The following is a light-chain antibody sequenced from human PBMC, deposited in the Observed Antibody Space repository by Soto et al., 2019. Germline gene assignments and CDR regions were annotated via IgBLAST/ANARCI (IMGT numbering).Light chain of an antibody. V-gene: IGKV3-20*01. CDR3: QRYVSLLT. J-gene: IGKJ1*01. Sequence: EIVLTQSPGSLSLSPGERATLSCRASQSVDSSFFAWYQQKPGQAPRLLIYGASNRATGIPDRFSGSGSGTDFTLTISRLEPEYFAVFYCQRYVSLLTFGPGTKVEIK. CDR1: QSVDSSF. CDR2: GAS.